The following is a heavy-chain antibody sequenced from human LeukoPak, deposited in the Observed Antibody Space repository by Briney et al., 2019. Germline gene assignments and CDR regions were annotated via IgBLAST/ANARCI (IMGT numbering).Heavy chain of an antibody. CDR2: VYASGST. Sequence: SQTLSLTCTVSGGAFSGGGTYWNWIRQSAERGLEWIGRVYASGSTNYNPSLQSRVTMSVDTSKKQLSLNLTSVTAADTAVYYCARLSSGWYGWFDPWGQGTLVTVSS. V-gene: IGHV4-61*02. CDR3: ARLSSGWYGWFDP. D-gene: IGHD6-19*01. CDR1: GGAFSGGGTY. J-gene: IGHJ5*02.